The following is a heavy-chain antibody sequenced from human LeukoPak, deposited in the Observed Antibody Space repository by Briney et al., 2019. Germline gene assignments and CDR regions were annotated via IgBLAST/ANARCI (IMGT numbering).Heavy chain of an antibody. J-gene: IGHJ6*04. CDR3: ARDFYCSSTSCYLYYYDYYGMDV. CDR2: IWYDGSNK. D-gene: IGHD2-2*01. Sequence: GSLRLSCAASGFTFSSYGMHWVGQAPGKGLEWVAVIWYDGSNKYYADSVKGRFTISRDNSKNTLYLQMNSLRAEDTAVYYCARDFYCSSTSCYLYYYDYYGMDVWGKGTTVTVSS. V-gene: IGHV3-33*01. CDR1: GFTFSSYG.